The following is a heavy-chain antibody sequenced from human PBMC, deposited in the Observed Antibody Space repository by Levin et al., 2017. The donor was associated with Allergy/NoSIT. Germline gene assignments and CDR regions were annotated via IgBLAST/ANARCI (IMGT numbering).Heavy chain of an antibody. CDR3: AKGSLYYYGSGSYYLDY. CDR1: GFTFSSYA. V-gene: IGHV3-23*01. Sequence: LSLTCAASGFTFSSYAMSWVRQAPGKGLEWVSAISGSGGSTYYADSVKGRFTISRDNSKNTLYLQMNSLRAEDTAVYYCAKGSLYYYGSGSYYLDYWGQGTLVTVSS. D-gene: IGHD3-10*01. J-gene: IGHJ4*02. CDR2: ISGSGGST.